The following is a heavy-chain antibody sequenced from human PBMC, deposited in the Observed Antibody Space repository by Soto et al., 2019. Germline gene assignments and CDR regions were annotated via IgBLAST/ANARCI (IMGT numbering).Heavy chain of an antibody. Sequence: GGSLRLSCAASGFTFSDYYMSWIRQAPGKGLGLVSYISSSCSTIYYADSVKGRFTISRDNAKNSLYLQMNSLRAEDTAVYYCAREPYDFWSGYYGWGQGTLVTVSS. V-gene: IGHV3-11*01. CDR1: GFTFSDYY. CDR3: AREPYDFWSGYYG. D-gene: IGHD3-3*01. J-gene: IGHJ4*02. CDR2: ISSSCSTI.